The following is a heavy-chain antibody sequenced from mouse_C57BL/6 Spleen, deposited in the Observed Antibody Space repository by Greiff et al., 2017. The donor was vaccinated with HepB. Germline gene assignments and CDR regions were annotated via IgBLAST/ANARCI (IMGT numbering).Heavy chain of an antibody. J-gene: IGHJ4*01. V-gene: IGHV1-55*01. CDR2: IYPGSGST. Sequence: QVQLQQPGAELVKPGASVKMSCTASGYTFTSYWMTWVKQRPGQGLEWIGEIYPGSGSTNYNEKFKSKATLTVDTSSSTTYIQLSSLTSEDSAVYDSASWARVRQYYAMDYWGQGTSVTVSS. CDR1: GYTFTSYW. D-gene: IGHD3-3*01. CDR3: ASWARVRQYYAMDY.